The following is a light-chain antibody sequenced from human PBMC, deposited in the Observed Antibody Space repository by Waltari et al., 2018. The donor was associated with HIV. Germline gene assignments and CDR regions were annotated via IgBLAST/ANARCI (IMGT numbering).Light chain of an antibody. J-gene: IGLJ2*01. V-gene: IGLV3-25*03. Sequence: SYELTQPPSVSVSPGQTARITCSGDALPKQYAYWYQEKPGQAPVVVLYKDSERPSGIPERFSGSGSGTTYTLTISGVQAEDEADDYCQSTDRSGTFVVFGGGTKLTVL. CDR2: KDS. CDR1: ALPKQY. CDR3: QSTDRSGTFVV.